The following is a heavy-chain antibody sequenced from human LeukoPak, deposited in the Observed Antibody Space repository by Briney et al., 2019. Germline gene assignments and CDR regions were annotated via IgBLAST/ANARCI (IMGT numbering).Heavy chain of an antibody. CDR2: ISAYNGNT. Sequence: GASVKVSCKASGYTFTSYGISWVRQAPGQRLEWMGWISAYNGNTNYAQKLQGRVTMTTDTSTSTAYMELRSLRSDDTAVYYCARRGSGSYRDYFDYWGQGTLVTVSS. CDR1: GYTFTSYG. J-gene: IGHJ4*02. D-gene: IGHD1-26*01. V-gene: IGHV1-18*01. CDR3: ARRGSGSYRDYFDY.